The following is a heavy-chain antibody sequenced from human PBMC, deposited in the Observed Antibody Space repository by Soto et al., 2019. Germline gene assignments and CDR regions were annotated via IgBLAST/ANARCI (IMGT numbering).Heavy chain of an antibody. V-gene: IGHV4-30-2*01. D-gene: IGHD3-10*01. CDR2: TYHSGNP. Sequence: SETLSLTCDVSGDTISTGGYTWAWIRQPPGEALEWIGHTYHSGNPYYNPSLKSRVIISVDRSKNQFSLKVRSVTAADTAVYYCARQPYGSGTYYTTVWFDPWGQGTLVTVSS. CDR3: ARQPYGSGTYYTTVWFDP. CDR1: GDTISTGGYT. J-gene: IGHJ5*02.